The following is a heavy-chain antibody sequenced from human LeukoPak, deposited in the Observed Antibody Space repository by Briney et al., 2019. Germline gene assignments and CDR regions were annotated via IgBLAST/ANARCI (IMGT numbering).Heavy chain of an antibody. CDR1: GGSISSYY. CDR3: ARGCSGSQPFDY. CDR2: IYYSGST. J-gene: IGHJ4*02. V-gene: IGHV4-59*08. D-gene: IGHD3-10*02. Sequence: PSETLSLTCTVSGGSISSYYWSWIRQPPGKGLEWIGYIYYSGSTNYNPSLKSRVTISVDTSKNQFSLKLSSVTAADTAVYYCARGCSGSQPFDYWGQGTLVTVSS.